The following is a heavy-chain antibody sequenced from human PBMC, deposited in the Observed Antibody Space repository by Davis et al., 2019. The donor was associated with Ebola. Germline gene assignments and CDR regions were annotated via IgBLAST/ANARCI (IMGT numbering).Heavy chain of an antibody. CDR3: ARVLAAAEAFDI. J-gene: IGHJ3*02. D-gene: IGHD6-13*01. Sequence: PSETLSLTFAVYGGSFSGYYWSWIRQPPGKGLDWIGEINHSGRTNYNPSLKSRVTISVDTSKNQFSLKLSSVTAADTAVYYCARVLAAAEAFDIWGQGTMVTVSS. V-gene: IGHV4-34*01. CDR2: INHSGRT. CDR1: GGSFSGYY.